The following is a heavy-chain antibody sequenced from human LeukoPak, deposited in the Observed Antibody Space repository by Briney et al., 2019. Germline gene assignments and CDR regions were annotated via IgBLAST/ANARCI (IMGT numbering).Heavy chain of an antibody. J-gene: IGHJ2*01. CDR2: ISWNSGSI. V-gene: IGHV3-9*01. CDR3: AKVTVTPYWYFDL. D-gene: IGHD4-17*01. Sequence: PGRSLRLSCAASGFTFDDYAMHWVRQAPGKGLEWVSGISWNSGSIGYADSVKGRFTISRDNAKNSLYLQMNSLRAEDTALYYCAKVTVTPYWYFDLWGRGTLVTVSS. CDR1: GFTFDDYA.